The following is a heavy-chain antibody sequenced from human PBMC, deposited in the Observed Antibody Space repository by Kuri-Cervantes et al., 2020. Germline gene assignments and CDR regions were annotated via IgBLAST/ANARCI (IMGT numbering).Heavy chain of an antibody. D-gene: IGHD2-2*01. CDR1: GYSISSGYF. CDR2: IYYSGST. J-gene: IGHJ4*02. Sequence: SETLSLTCTVSGYSISSGYFWAWIRQPPGKGLEWIGYIYYSGSTNYNPSLKSRVTISVDTSKNQFSLRLSSVTAEDTAVYYCASAQDVVVPAAAVYTVYYFDYWGQGTLVTVSS. V-gene: IGHV4-61*01. CDR3: ASAQDVVVPAAAVYTVYYFDY.